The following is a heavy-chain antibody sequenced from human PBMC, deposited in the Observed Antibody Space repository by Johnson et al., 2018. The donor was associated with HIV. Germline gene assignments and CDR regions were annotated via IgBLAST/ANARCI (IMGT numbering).Heavy chain of an antibody. D-gene: IGHD1-1*01. V-gene: IGHV3-30*03. J-gene: IGHJ3*02. CDR2: ISFDGSNK. CDR1: GFTFSTYG. CDR3: ARDTKVPRYNWNDRGFDM. Sequence: QVQLVESGGGVVQPGRSLRLSCTASGFTFSTYGIHWVRQAPGKGLEWVAVISFDGSNKYYGDSVKGRFTISRDNSKNTLYLQMKSLRAEDTAVYYCARDTKVPRYNWNDRGFDMWGQGTKVTVSS.